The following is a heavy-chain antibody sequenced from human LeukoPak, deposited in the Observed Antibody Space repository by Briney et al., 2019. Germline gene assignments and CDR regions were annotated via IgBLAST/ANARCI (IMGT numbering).Heavy chain of an antibody. CDR1: GGSFSGYY. J-gene: IGHJ6*03. Sequence: SETLSLTCAVYGGSFSGYYWSWIRQPPGEGLEWIGEINHSGSTNYNPSLKSRVTISVDTSKNQFSLKLSSVTAADTAVYYCARLTKNDSGSFRFGKKKRGYMDVWGKGTTVTISS. D-gene: IGHD3-10*01. CDR3: ARLTKNDSGSFRFGKKKRGYMDV. V-gene: IGHV4-34*01. CDR2: INHSGST.